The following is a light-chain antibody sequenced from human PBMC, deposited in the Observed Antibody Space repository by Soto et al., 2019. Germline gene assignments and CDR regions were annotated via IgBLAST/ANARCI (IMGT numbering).Light chain of an antibody. J-gene: IGKJ1*01. CDR2: AAS. Sequence: GDRVTITCRASQSISSWLAWYQQKPGKAPKLLIYAASTLQSGVPSRFSGSGSGTDFTLTISSLQPEDFATYYRQQYNSYSWTFGQGTKVDNK. CDR1: QSISSW. V-gene: IGKV1-5*01. CDR3: QQYNSYSWT.